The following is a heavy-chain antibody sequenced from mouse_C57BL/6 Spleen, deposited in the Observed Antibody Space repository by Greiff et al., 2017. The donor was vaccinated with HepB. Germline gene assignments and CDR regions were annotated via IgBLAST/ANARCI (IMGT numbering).Heavy chain of an antibody. V-gene: IGHV1-26*01. CDR1: GYTFTDYY. J-gene: IGHJ3*01. D-gene: IGHD2-4*01. CDR2: INPNNGGT. Sequence: EVQLQQSGPELVKPGASVKISCKASGYTFTDYYMNWVKQSHGKSLEWIGDINPNNGGTSYNQKFKGKATLTVDKSSSTAYMELRSLTSEDSAVYYCARLVYYDYDGAWFAYWGQGTLVTVSA. CDR3: ARLVYYDYDGAWFAY.